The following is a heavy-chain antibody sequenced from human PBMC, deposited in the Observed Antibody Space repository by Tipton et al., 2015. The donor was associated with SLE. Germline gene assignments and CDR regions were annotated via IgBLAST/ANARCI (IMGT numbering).Heavy chain of an antibody. V-gene: IGHV4-34*01. CDR1: RGSFSGYY. CDR3: TRGGRGDGANPFDP. CDR2: TTHSGKT. Sequence: TLSLTCDVYRGSFSGYYWSWIRRPPGKGLEWIGETTHSGKTNYNPSLKSRVTISADTSKNQFSLKLTSVTVADTAVYYCTRGGRGDGANPFDPWGQGTLVTVSS. D-gene: IGHD4/OR15-4a*01. J-gene: IGHJ5*02.